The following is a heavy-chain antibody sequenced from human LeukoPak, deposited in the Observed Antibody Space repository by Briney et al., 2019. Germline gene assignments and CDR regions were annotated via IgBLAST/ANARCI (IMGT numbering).Heavy chain of an antibody. CDR2: INPNSGGT. CDR3: ARTESPAYYYDSSGYSRYFDY. J-gene: IGHJ4*02. D-gene: IGHD3-22*01. CDR1: GYTFTGYY. Sequence: ASVKFSCKASGYTFTGYYMHWVRQAPGQGLEWMGWINPNSGGTNYAQKFQGRVTMTRDTSISTAYMELSRLRSDDTAVYYCARTESPAYYYDSSGYSRYFDYWGQGTLVTVSS. V-gene: IGHV1-2*02.